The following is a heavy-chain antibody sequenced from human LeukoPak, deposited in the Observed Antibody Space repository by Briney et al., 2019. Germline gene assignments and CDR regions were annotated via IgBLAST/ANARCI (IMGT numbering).Heavy chain of an antibody. J-gene: IGHJ4*02. D-gene: IGHD3-22*01. CDR2: IIPIFATA. CDR1: GGTFSIYA. V-gene: IGHV1-69*13. CDR3: ARGPITTRSHFDY. Sequence: SVKVSCKASGGTFSIYAISWVRQAPGQGLEWMGGIIPIFATANYAQKFQGRVTITADESTSTAYMKLSSLRSEDTAVYYCARGPITTRSHFDYWGQGTLVTVSS.